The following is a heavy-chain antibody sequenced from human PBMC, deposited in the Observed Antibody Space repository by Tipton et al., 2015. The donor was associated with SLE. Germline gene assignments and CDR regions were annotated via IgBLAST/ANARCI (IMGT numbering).Heavy chain of an antibody. Sequence: TLSLTCTVSGASIGSHHWTWIRQPPGKGLEWIGNIFYSGGTNYSPFLNSRITISVDTSKNQFSLKLSSVTAADTAVYYCARLRGYIWGSYRYDDAFDIWGQGTMVTVSS. CDR2: IFYSGGT. CDR1: GASIGSHH. J-gene: IGHJ3*02. D-gene: IGHD3-16*02. V-gene: IGHV4-59*11. CDR3: ARLRGYIWGSYRYDDAFDI.